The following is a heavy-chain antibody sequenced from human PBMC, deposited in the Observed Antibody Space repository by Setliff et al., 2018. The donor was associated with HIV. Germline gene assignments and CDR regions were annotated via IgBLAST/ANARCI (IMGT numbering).Heavy chain of an antibody. V-gene: IGHV4-38-2*01. D-gene: IGHD3-22*01. CDR2: IYHSGST. CDR3: ARNPCSGYYYVVKGPGAFDI. J-gene: IGHJ3*02. Sequence: SETLSLTCAVSGYSISSGYYWGWIRQPPGKGLEWIGSIYHSGSTYYNPSLKSRVTISVDTSKNHFSLKLPSVTAADTAVYYCARNPCSGYYYVVKGPGAFDIWGQGTMVTVSS. CDR1: GYSISSGYY.